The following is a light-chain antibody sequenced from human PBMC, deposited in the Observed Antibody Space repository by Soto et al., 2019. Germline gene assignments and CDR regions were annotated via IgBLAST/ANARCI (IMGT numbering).Light chain of an antibody. CDR3: QQRSNWPLT. CDR2: DAS. CDR1: QSVSSS. V-gene: IGKV3-11*01. Sequence: EIVLTQSPATLSLSPGERATLSCRASQSVSSSLAWYQQKPGQAPGLLIYDASNRATGIPARFSGSGSGTDFTLTISSLEPEDCAVYYCQQRSNWPLTFGGGTKVEIK. J-gene: IGKJ4*01.